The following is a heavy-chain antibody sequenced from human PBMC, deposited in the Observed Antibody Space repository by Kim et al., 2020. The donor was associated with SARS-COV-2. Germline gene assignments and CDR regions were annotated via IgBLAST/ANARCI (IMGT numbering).Heavy chain of an antibody. CDR3: AKEGALLWFRADAFDI. D-gene: IGHD3-10*01. J-gene: IGHJ3*02. Sequence: GKGRFTIYRDNSKNTLYLQMNSLRAEDTAVYYCAKEGALLWFRADAFDIWGQGTMVTVSS. V-gene: IGHV3-30*02.